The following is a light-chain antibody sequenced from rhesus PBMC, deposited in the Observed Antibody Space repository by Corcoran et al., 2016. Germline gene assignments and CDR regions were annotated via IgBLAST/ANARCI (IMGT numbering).Light chain of an antibody. CDR1: QSISSW. Sequence: DIQMTQSPSSLSASVGDTVTITCRASQSISSWLAWYQQKHGKAPKLLVYKASTLQSGVPSRFSGNGSGTDFTLTISSLQSEDFATYYCQQYSSSPRTFGQGTKVEIK. CDR2: KAS. J-gene: IGKJ1*01. V-gene: IGKV1-22*01. CDR3: QQYSSSPRT.